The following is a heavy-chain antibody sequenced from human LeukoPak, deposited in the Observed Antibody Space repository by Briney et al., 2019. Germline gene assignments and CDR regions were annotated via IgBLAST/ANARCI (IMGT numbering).Heavy chain of an antibody. Sequence: ASETLSLTCTVSGASFSNDYWSWVRQAPGKGLEWIGYIYHNGRTNYSPSLKSRITMSIDTSQNQFSLKLTSVTAADTAVYYCARASEGIGYFDTWGRGSLVTVSS. J-gene: IGHJ4*02. D-gene: IGHD3-3*01. CDR3: ARASEGIGYFDT. CDR1: GASFSNDY. V-gene: IGHV4-59*01. CDR2: IYHNGRT.